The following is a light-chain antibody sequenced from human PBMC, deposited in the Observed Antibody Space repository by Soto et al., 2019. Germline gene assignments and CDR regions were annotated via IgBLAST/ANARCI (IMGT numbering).Light chain of an antibody. V-gene: IGLV2-14*01. CDR1: SSDVGGYNY. J-gene: IGLJ2*01. CDR2: EVS. CDR3: SSYKSSSTLV. Sequence: QSVLTQPASVSGSPGQSITISCTGTSSDVGGYNYVSWYQQHPGKAPKLMIYEVSNRPSGVSNRFSGSKSGNTASLTISGLQAEDEADYHCSSYKSSSTLVFGGGTKVTVL.